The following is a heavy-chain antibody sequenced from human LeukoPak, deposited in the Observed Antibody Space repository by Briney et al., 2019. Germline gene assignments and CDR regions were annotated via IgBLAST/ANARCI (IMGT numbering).Heavy chain of an antibody. D-gene: IGHD6-6*01. CDR2: IIPILGIA. J-gene: IGHJ5*02. CDR1: GGTFSSYT. V-gene: IGHV1-69*02. CDR3: ASHSSSSGNWFDP. Sequence: GSSVKVSCKASGGTFSSYTISWVRQAPGQGLEWMGRIIPILGIANYAQKFQGRVTITADKSPSTAYMELSSLRSEDTAVYYCASHSSSSGNWFDPWGQGTLVTVSS.